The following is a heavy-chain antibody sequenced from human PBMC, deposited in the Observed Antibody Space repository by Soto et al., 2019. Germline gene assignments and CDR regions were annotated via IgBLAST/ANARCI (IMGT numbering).Heavy chain of an antibody. V-gene: IGHV4-59*08. J-gene: IGHJ6*02. Sequence: QVQLQESGPGLVKPSETLSLTCTVSGGSISSYYWSWIRQPPGKGLEWIGYIYYSGSTNYNPSLXGRXXXPVDESNTQIXXKXSXXTAADTAVDYCARHGGHIVVVPAALAAYYYYGMDVWGQGTTVTVSS. CDR1: GGSISSYY. CDR2: IYYSGST. CDR3: ARHGGHIVVVPAALAAYYYYGMDV. D-gene: IGHD2-2*01.